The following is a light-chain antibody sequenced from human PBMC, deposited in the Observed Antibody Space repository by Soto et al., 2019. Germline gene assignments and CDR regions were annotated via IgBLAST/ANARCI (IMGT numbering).Light chain of an antibody. CDR3: QHYGTSPPLT. CDR2: GAS. Sequence: EIVLTQSPGTLSLSPGDRATLSCRASQSVGSNYLAWYQQKPGQAPRLVLYGASSRDMGIPDRFSGSGAGTDFTLTISRLEPEDFAVYYCQHYGTSPPLTFGGGTKVEIK. CDR1: QSVGSNY. V-gene: IGKV3-20*01. J-gene: IGKJ4*01.